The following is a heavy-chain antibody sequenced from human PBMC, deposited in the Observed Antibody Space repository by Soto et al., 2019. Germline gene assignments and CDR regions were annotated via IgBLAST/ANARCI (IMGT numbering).Heavy chain of an antibody. CDR3: ARAFASSGWYGDDAFDI. V-gene: IGHV4-4*07. D-gene: IGHD6-19*01. CDR1: GGSISNKY. CDR2: MSSSGVT. J-gene: IGHJ3*02. Sequence: QVQLQESGPGLVKPSETLSLTCTVSGGSISNKYWSWIRQPAGKGLELIGRMSSSGVTNYSPSLKSRVTMSVDRTQNRFSLNLSAVTAPDAAVYYCARAFASSGWYGDDAFDIWGQGTLVTVS.